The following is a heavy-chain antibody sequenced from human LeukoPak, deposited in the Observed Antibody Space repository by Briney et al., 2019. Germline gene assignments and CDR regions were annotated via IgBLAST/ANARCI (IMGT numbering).Heavy chain of an antibody. CDR3: ARDYCSGGSCYGDY. V-gene: IGHV1-18*01. J-gene: IGHJ4*02. D-gene: IGHD2-15*01. Sequence: GASVKVSCKASGYTFTSYAMNWVRQAPGQGLEGMGWISAYNGNTNYAQKLQGRVTMTTDTSTSTAYMELRSLRSDDTAVYYCARDYCSGGSCYGDYWGQGTLVTVSS. CDR1: GYTFTSYA. CDR2: ISAYNGNT.